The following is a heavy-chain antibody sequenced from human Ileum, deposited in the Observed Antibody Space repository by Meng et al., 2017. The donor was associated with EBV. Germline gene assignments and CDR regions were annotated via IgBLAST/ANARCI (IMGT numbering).Heavy chain of an antibody. CDR2: IYHSGST. J-gene: IGHJ4*02. CDR3: ASGRDYAWHS. CDR1: GDSISSNNW. V-gene: IGHV4-4*02. D-gene: IGHD4-17*01. Sequence: QGPLQEPGPGLVKPSGTLSLTCAVSGDSISSNNWWSWVRQPPGKGLEWIGEIYHSGSTNYNPSFKSRVTMSVDKSKNQISLNLSSVTAADTAVYYCASGRDYAWHSWGRGTLVTVSS.